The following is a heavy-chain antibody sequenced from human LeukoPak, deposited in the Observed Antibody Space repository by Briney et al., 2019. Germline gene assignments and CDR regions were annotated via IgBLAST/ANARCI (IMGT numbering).Heavy chain of an antibody. Sequence: GGSLRLSCAVSGFTFSSYWMSWVRQAPGKGLEWVANIKQDGSEKYYVDSVKGRFTISRDNAKNSLYLQMNSLRAEDTAVYYCARGPLIAPYYFDYWGQGTLVTVSS. D-gene: IGHD2/OR15-2a*01. CDR1: GFTFSSYW. V-gene: IGHV3-7*01. J-gene: IGHJ4*02. CDR2: IKQDGSEK. CDR3: ARGPLIAPYYFDY.